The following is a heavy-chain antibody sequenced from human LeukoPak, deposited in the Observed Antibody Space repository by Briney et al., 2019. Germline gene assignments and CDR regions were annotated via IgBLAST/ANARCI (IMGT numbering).Heavy chain of an antibody. CDR3: AEQVSDYDSSTYYYY. CDR2: ISGSGGTT. V-gene: IGHV3-23*01. J-gene: IGHJ4*02. CDR1: GFTFSSYA. D-gene: IGHD3-22*01. Sequence: GGSLRLSCAASGFTFSSYAMSWVRQAPGKGLEWVSDISGSGGTTYYADSVKGRFIISRENSKNTLYLQMNSLRAEDTAVYYCAEQVSDYDSSTYYYYWGQGALVTVSS.